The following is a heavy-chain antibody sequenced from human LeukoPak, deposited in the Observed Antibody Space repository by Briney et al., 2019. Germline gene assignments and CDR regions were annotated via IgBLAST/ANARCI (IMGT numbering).Heavy chain of an antibody. D-gene: IGHD3-16*01. J-gene: IGHJ4*02. Sequence: ASVKVSCKASGYTFTDYYIHWVRQAPGQGLEWMGWINPNTGDTDYAQKFQGRVTMTRDMSTNTASMELYSLTSDDTAIYYCTRDPLGGGDYRGQGTLVTVSS. V-gene: IGHV1-2*02. CDR2: INPNTGDT. CDR1: GYTFTDYY. CDR3: TRDPLGGGDY.